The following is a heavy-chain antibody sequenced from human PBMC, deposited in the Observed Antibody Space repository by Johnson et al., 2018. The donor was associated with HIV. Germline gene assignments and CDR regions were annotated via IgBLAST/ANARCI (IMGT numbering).Heavy chain of an antibody. CDR1: GFTFSNYG. V-gene: IGHV3-30*02. CDR3: AKVADPYCGGDCYSWLFAFDI. D-gene: IGHD2-21*02. CDR2: IRYDGSHT. Sequence: VQLVESGGGVVQPGGSLRLSCAASGFTFSNYGMHWVSQAPGKGLEWVAFIRYDGSHTYYADYVKGRFTISRDNSKNTLSLQMSSLRAEDTAVYYCAKVADPYCGGDCYSWLFAFDIWGQGTMVTVSS. J-gene: IGHJ3*02.